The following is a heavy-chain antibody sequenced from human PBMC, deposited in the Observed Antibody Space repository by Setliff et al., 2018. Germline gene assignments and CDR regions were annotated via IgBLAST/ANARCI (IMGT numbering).Heavy chain of an antibody. V-gene: IGHV1-2*02. Sequence: GASVKVSCKASGYPFVGYYIYWMRQTPGQGFEWTGWINPKSGGTKYAVKFQGRVTMTRDTSINTIYMDLSSLTSDDTAIYYCAKQGDLAFDYWGQGTQVTVSS. CDR3: AKQGDLAFDY. D-gene: IGHD3-16*01. CDR1: GYPFVGYY. J-gene: IGHJ4*02. CDR2: INPKSGGT.